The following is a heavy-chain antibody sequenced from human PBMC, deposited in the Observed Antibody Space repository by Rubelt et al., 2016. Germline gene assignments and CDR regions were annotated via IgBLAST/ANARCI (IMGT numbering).Heavy chain of an antibody. CDR2: IHTNTGNP. J-gene: IGHJ4*02. CDR1: GYTFTSYG. CDR3: ARGGVLGIF. Sequence: QVQLVQSGAEVKKPGTSVKVSCKASGYTFTSYGITWVRQAPGQGLEWMGWIHTNTGNPTYAQGFTGRFVFSLDTSVSTAYLQISSLRPEDTAVYYCARGGVLGIFWGQGTLVTVSS. D-gene: IGHD1-14*01. V-gene: IGHV7-4-1*02.